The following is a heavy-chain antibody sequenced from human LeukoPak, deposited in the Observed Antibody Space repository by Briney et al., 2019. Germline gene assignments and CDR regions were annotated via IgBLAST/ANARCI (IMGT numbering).Heavy chain of an antibody. CDR2: ISSSSSYI. V-gene: IGHV3-21*01. CDR3: ARAKDRGYYYYMDV. J-gene: IGHJ6*03. Sequence: GGSLRLSCAASGFTFSSYSMNWVRQARGKGLEWVSSISSSSSYIYYADSVKGRFTISRDNAKNSLYLQMNSLRAEDTAVYYCARAKDRGYYYYMDVWGKGTTVTVSS. D-gene: IGHD1-14*01. CDR1: GFTFSSYS.